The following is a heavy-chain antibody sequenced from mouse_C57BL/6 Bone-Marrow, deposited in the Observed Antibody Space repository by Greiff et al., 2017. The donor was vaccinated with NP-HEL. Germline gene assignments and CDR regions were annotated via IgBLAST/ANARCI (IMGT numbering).Heavy chain of an antibody. J-gene: IGHJ4*01. CDR2: IWTGGGT. CDR3: ARIGVPSSFYAMDY. V-gene: IGHV2-9-1*01. D-gene: IGHD2-14*01. CDR1: GFSLTSYA. Sequence: VKLQESGPGLVAPSQSLSITCTVSGFSLTSYAISWVRQPPGKGLEWLGVIWTGGGTNYNSALKSRLSISKDNSKSQVFLKMNSLQTDDTARYYCARIGVPSSFYAMDYWGQGTSVTVSS.